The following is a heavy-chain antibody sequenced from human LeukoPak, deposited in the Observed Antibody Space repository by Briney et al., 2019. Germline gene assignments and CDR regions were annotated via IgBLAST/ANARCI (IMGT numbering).Heavy chain of an antibody. CDR3: ARDGFSDILTGYRAAIRNWFDP. Sequence: GGSLRLSCAASGFTFSSYSMIWVRQAPGKGLEWVSSISSSSSYIYYADSVKGRFTISRDNAKNSLYLQMNSLRAEDTAVYYCARDGFSDILTGYRAAIRNWFDPWGQGTLVTVSS. CDR1: GFTFSSYS. V-gene: IGHV3-21*01. D-gene: IGHD3-9*01. CDR2: ISSSSSYI. J-gene: IGHJ5*02.